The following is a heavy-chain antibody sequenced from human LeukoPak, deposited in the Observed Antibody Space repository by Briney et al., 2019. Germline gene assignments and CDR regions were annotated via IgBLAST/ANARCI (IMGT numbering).Heavy chain of an antibody. J-gene: IGHJ3*02. Sequence: SQTLSLTCTVSGGSISSGSYYWSWIRQPAGKGLEWIGRIYTSGSTNYNPSLKSRVTISVDTSKNQFSLKLSSVTAADTAVYYCARDGNLHDAFDIWGQGTMVTVSS. CDR3: ARDGNLHDAFDI. CDR2: IYTSGST. CDR1: GGSISSGSYY. V-gene: IGHV4-61*02.